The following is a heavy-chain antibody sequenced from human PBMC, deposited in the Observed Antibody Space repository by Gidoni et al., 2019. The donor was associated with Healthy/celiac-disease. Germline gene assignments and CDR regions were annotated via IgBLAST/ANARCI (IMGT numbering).Heavy chain of an antibody. D-gene: IGHD3-3*01. CDR1: GGSISSSSYY. Sequence: QLQLQESGPGLVKPSETLSLTCTVSGGSISSSSYYWGWIRQPPGKGLEWIGSIYYSGSTYYNPSLKSRVTISVDTSKNQFSLKLSSVTAADTAVYYCASPTYPHDEDYWGQGTLVTVSS. CDR2: IYYSGST. CDR3: ASPTYPHDEDY. V-gene: IGHV4-39*01. J-gene: IGHJ4*02.